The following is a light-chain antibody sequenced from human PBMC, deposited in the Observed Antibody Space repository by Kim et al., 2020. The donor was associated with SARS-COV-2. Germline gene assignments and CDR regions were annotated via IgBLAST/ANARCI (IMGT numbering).Light chain of an antibody. Sequence: STQSASVGDRVPITCRARQNIRTWLAWYQQKPGKAPKLLISKTSSLESGVPSRFNGSRSGTEFTLTIISLQPDDFGTYYCQQFRAFGQGTRLEIK. J-gene: IGKJ5*01. CDR2: KTS. V-gene: IGKV1-5*03. CDR1: QNIRTW. CDR3: QQFRA.